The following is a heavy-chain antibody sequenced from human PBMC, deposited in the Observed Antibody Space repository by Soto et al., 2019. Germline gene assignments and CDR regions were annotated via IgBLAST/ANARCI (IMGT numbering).Heavy chain of an antibody. D-gene: IGHD3-22*01. Sequence: GGSLRLSCAASGFTFSSYSMNWVRQAPGKVLEWVSSISSSSSYIYYADSVKGRFTISRDNAKNSLYLQMNSLRAEDTAVYYCARDDPQYYYDSSGYYSYWGQGTLVTVSS. CDR1: GFTFSSYS. CDR2: ISSSSSYI. CDR3: ARDDPQYYYDSSGYYSY. J-gene: IGHJ4*02. V-gene: IGHV3-21*01.